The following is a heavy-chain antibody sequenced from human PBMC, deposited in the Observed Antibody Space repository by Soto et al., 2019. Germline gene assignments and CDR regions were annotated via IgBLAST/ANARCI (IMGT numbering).Heavy chain of an antibody. CDR3: ARWGLAVAGPHDAFDI. CDR1: RYTFTSYG. D-gene: IGHD6-19*01. Sequence: ASVKSSCKAPRYTFTSYGNIWLRQSPGQGLEWMGWISAYNGNTDDAQKLQGRVTMTTDTSTSTAYMELRSLRSDYTAMYNCARWGLAVAGPHDAFDIWGQGTMVTVS. CDR2: ISAYNGNT. V-gene: IGHV1-18*04. J-gene: IGHJ3*02.